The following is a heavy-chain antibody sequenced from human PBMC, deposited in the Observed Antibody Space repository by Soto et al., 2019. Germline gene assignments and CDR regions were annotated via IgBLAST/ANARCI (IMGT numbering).Heavy chain of an antibody. D-gene: IGHD3-10*01. CDR2: IYYSGST. Sequence: PSETLSLTCTVSGGSISSGGYYWSWIRQHPGKGLEWIGYIYYSGSTYYNPSLKSRVTISVDTSKNQFSLKLSSVTAADTAVYYCARGPLERFGELFPDYWGQGTLVTVSS. V-gene: IGHV4-31*03. CDR1: GGSISSGGYY. J-gene: IGHJ4*02. CDR3: ARGPLERFGELFPDY.